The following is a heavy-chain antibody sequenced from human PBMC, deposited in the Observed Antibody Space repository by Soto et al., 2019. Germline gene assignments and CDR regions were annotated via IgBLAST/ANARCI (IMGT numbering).Heavy chain of an antibody. D-gene: IGHD1-26*01. CDR3: ARDHRGGTDAFDI. CDR2: ISAYNGNT. V-gene: IGHV1-18*01. Sequence: QVQLVQSGAEVKKPGASVKVSCKASGYTFTSLGISWVRQAPGQGLEWMGWISAYNGNTNYAENLQGRVTMTTDPSTSTAYMELRSLRSDDPAVYYCARDHRGGTDAFDIWGQGTMVTVSS. CDR1: GYTFTSLG. J-gene: IGHJ3*02.